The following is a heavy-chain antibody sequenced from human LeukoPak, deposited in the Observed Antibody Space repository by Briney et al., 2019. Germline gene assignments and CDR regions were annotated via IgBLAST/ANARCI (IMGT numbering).Heavy chain of an antibody. CDR3: ARLHYDFWSGYKFDY. V-gene: IGHV4-59*08. J-gene: IGHJ4*02. CDR1: GGSISSYY. Sequence: SETLSLTCTVSGGSISSYYWSWIRQPPGKGLEGIGYIYYSGSTNYNPSLKSRVTISVDTSKNQFSLKLSSVTAADTAVYYCARLHYDFWSGYKFDYWGQGTLVTVSS. D-gene: IGHD3-3*01. CDR2: IYYSGST.